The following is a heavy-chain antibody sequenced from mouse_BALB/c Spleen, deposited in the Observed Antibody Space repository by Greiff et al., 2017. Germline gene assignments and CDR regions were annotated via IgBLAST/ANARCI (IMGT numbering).Heavy chain of an antibody. V-gene: IGHV1-69*02. CDR1: GYTFTSYW. Sequence: VQLQQPGAELVRPGASVKLSCKASGYTFTSYWINWVKQRPGQGLEWIGNIYPSDSYTNYNQKFKDKATLTVDKSSSTAYMQLSSPTSEDSAVYYCTRSEGSPFDYWGQGTTLTVSS. CDR2: IYPSDSYT. CDR3: TRSEGSPFDY. J-gene: IGHJ2*01.